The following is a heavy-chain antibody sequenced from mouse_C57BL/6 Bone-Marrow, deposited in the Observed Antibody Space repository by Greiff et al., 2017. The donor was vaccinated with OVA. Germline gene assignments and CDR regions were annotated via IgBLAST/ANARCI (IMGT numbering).Heavy chain of an antibody. V-gene: IGHV1-15*01. CDR2: IDPETGGT. D-gene: IGHD1-1*01. CDR1: GYTFTDYE. CDR3: TRLGPYYYGSFYAMDY. J-gene: IGHJ4*01. Sequence: QVQLQQSGAELVRPGASVTLSCKASGYTFTDYEMHWVKQTPVHGLEWIGAIDPETGGTAYNQKFKGKAILTADKSSSTAYMELRSLTSEDSAVYYCTRLGPYYYGSFYAMDYWGQGTSVTVSS.